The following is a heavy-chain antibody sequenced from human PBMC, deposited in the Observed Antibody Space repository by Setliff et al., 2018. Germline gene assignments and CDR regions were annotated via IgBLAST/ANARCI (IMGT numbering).Heavy chain of an antibody. CDR3: ARDTLTLKDITLFDY. CDR2: INLNTGNI. CDR1: GFTFTDYL. D-gene: IGHD3-9*01. Sequence: GASVKVSCKASGFTFTDYLINWMRQAPEQGLEWMGRINLNTGNIFYAQEFQDRVTLTRDTSINTAYMELTGLTYDDTAIYYCARDTLTLKDITLFDYWGQGTPVTVSS. J-gene: IGHJ4*02. V-gene: IGHV1-2*02.